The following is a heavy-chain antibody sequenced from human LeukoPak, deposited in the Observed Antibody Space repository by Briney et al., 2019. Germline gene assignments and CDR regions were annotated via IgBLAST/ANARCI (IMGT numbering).Heavy chain of an antibody. D-gene: IGHD6-19*01. CDR1: GGSFSGYY. CDR3: ARGRLVRGMDV. V-gene: IGHV4-34*01. CDR2: INHSGST. J-gene: IGHJ6*02. Sequence: PSETLSLTCAVYGGSFSGYYWSWIRQPPGKGLEWIGEINHSGSTNYNPSLKSRVTTSVDTSKNQFSLKLSSVTAADTAVYYCARGRLVRGMDVWGQGTTVTVSS.